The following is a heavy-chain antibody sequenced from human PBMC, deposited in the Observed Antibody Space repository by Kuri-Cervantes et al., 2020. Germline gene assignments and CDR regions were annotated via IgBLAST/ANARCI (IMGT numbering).Heavy chain of an antibody. CDR1: GFTFSSYA. D-gene: IGHD5-24*01. V-gene: IGHV3-64*01. J-gene: IGHJ6*02. CDR2: ISSNGGNT. Sequence: GESLKISCAASGFTFSSYAMHWVRQAPGKGLEYVSAISSNGGNTYYANSVKGRFTISRDNSKNTLYLQMGSLRAEDMAVYYCARENGYNPSSYYYGMDVWGQGNTVTVSS. CDR3: ARENGYNPSSYYYGMDV.